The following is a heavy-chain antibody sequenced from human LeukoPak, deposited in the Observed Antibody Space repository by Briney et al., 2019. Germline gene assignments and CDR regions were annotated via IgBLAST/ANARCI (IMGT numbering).Heavy chain of an antibody. CDR1: GYTFTNYG. CDR3: ARVGAIAATYGSGSYRAFDY. Sequence: GASVRVSCKASGYTFTNYGISWVRQAPGQGLEWMGWVSAYDSNTNYAQKLQGRVTMTTDTSTSTAYMELRSLRSDDTAVYYCARVGAIAATYGSGSYRAFDYWGQGTLVTVSS. V-gene: IGHV1-18*01. D-gene: IGHD3-10*01. CDR2: VSAYDSNT. J-gene: IGHJ4*02.